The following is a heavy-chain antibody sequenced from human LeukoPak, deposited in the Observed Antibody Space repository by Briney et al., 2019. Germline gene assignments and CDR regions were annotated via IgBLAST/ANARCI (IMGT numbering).Heavy chain of an antibody. CDR3: ARSPWSRAFHL. J-gene: IGHJ2*01. CDR2: INHSGST. D-gene: IGHD2-15*01. CDR1: GGSFSGYY. V-gene: IGHV4-34*01. Sequence: SETLSLTCAVSGGSFSGYYWSWIRQPPRKRLEWIGEINHSGSTNYNPSLKGRVTISVDTSKNQFSLKLSSVTAADTAVYYCARSPWSRAFHLWGRGTLVTVSS.